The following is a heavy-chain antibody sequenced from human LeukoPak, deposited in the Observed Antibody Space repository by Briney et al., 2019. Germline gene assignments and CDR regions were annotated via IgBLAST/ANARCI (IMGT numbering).Heavy chain of an antibody. CDR1: GYTFTGYY. J-gene: IGHJ4*02. D-gene: IGHD2-2*01. CDR3: ARLGYCSSTSCQ. Sequence: GASVKASCKASGYTFTGYYIHWVRQAPGQGLEWMGIINPSGGSTNYAQKFQGRVTMTRDTSTSTVYMELSSLRSEDTAVYYCARLGYCSSTSCQWGQGTLVTVSS. CDR2: INPSGGST. V-gene: IGHV1-46*01.